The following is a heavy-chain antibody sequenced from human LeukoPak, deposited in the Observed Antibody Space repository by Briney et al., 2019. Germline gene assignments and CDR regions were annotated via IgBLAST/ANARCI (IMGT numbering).Heavy chain of an antibody. V-gene: IGHV3-9*01. J-gene: IGHJ1*01. CDR3: ARDGDCSSTSCEYARGYFQH. D-gene: IGHD2-2*01. Sequence: GGSLRLSCAASGFTFDDYAMHWVRQAPGKGLEWVSGISWNSGSIGYADSVKGRFTISRDNSKNTLYLQMNSLRAEDTAVYYCARDGDCSSTSCEYARGYFQHWGQGTLVTVSS. CDR1: GFTFDDYA. CDR2: ISWNSGSI.